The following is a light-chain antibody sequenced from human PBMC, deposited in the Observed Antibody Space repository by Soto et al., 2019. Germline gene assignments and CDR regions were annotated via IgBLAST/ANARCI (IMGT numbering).Light chain of an antibody. CDR1: SSDIGNYNL. V-gene: IGLV2-23*01. Sequence: QSALTQPASVSGSPGQSITISCTGTSSDIGNYNLVSWYQQLPGKAPKLMIYEGSKRPSGVSSRYSGSKSGNTASLTISGLQAEDEADYYCCSYADITTDVFGTGTKLTVL. CDR2: EGS. CDR3: CSYADITTDV. J-gene: IGLJ1*01.